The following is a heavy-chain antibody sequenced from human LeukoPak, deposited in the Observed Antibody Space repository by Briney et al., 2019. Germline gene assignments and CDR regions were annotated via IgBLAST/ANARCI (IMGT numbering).Heavy chain of an antibody. J-gene: IGHJ5*02. Sequence: PSETLSLTCAVYGGSFSGYSWSWIRQPPGKGLEWIGEISHSGSTNYNPSLKSRVTISVDTSKNQFSLKLSSVTAADTAVYYCARQGYGSGSYWYNWFDPWGQGTLVTVSS. CDR2: ISHSGST. CDR1: GGSFSGYS. D-gene: IGHD3-10*01. CDR3: ARQGYGSGSYWYNWFDP. V-gene: IGHV4-34*01.